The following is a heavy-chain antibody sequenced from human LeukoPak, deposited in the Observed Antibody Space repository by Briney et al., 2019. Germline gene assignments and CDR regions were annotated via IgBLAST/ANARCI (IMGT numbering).Heavy chain of an antibody. CDR2: IDNDGGST. D-gene: IGHD3-22*01. CDR3: AKVIRGYYYDSSGYKIGVRDGIFDY. CDR1: GFTFHTDW. J-gene: IGHJ4*02. Sequence: GGSLRLSCAASGFTFHTDWMRWVRQAPGKGRGWVSRIDNDGGSTTYADSVKGRVTLSRDNAKNTLYLQINSMRAEDPAVYYCAKVIRGYYYDSSGYKIGVRDGIFDYWGQGTLVTVSS. V-gene: IGHV3-74*01.